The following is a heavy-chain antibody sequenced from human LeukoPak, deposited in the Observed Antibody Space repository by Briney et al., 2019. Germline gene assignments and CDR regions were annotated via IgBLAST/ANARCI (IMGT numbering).Heavy chain of an antibody. D-gene: IGHD5-12*01. J-gene: IGHJ5*02. Sequence: SETLSLTCTVSGGSNSSRSYYWGWIRQPPGKGLEWIGSIYYSGSTYYNPSLKSRVTISADTSKNQSSLKVSSVTAADTAVYYCARTWLRFSYKSWFAPWGQGTLVTVSS. CDR2: IYYSGST. V-gene: IGHV4-39*07. CDR1: GGSNSSRSYY. CDR3: ARTWLRFSYKSWFAP.